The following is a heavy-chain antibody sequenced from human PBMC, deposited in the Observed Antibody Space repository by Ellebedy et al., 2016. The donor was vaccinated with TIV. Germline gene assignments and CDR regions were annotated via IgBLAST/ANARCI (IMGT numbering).Heavy chain of an antibody. CDR1: GGSFSGYY. V-gene: IGHV4-34*01. D-gene: IGHD1-1*01. CDR3: AREPTRYNKYYFDY. J-gene: IGHJ4*02. CDR2: ISHSGST. Sequence: SETLSLTCAVYGGSFSGYYWSWIRQPPGKGLEWIGEISHSGSTNYNPSLKSRVTISVDTSKNQFSPKLSSVTAADTAVYYCAREPTRYNKYYFDYWGQGTLVTVSS.